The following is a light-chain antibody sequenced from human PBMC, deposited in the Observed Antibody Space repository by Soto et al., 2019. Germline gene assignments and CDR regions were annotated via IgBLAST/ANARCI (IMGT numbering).Light chain of an antibody. CDR1: SSDVGGYNY. V-gene: IGLV2-14*01. CDR3: SSYTSSSTLVV. Sequence: QSALTQPASVSGSPGQSITIACIGTSSDVGGYNYVSGYQQHPGKAPKLMIYDVSTRPSGVSNRFSCSKSGNTASLTISGLQSDDEADYYCSSYTSSSTLVVFGGGTKVTVL. CDR2: DVS. J-gene: IGLJ2*01.